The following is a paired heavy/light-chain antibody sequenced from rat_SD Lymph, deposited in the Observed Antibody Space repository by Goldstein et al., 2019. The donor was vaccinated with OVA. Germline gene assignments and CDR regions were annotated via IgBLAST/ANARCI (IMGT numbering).Heavy chain of an antibody. Sequence: EVQLVESGGGLVQPGRTLKLSCAASGFTFSSYYMAWVRQAPKKGLEWVATISTSGTTTYYPDSVRGRFTISRDNAKSSLYLQMNSLKSEDTATYYCARGDYNTPGHFDFWGPGTMVTVSS. J-gene: IGHJ1*01. CDR2: ISTSGTTT. D-gene: IGHD1-10*01. V-gene: IGHV5-25*01. CDR1: GFTFSSYY. CDR3: ARGDYNTPGHFDF.
Light chain of an antibody. CDR2: YGS. V-gene: IGKV12S11*01. CDR1: EGFSNY. Sequence: DIQMTQSPHSLSASLGETVSIECLASEGFSNYLAWYQQKPGKSPQLLIYYGSSLQDGVPSRFSGSGSGTQYSLKISNMQPEDEGVYYCQQGYKYPLTFGSGTKLEIK. CDR3: QQGYKYPLT. J-gene: IGKJ5*01.